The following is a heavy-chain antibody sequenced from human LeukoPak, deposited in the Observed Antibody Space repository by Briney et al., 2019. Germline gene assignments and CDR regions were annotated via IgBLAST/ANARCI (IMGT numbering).Heavy chain of an antibody. D-gene: IGHD5-18*01. CDR3: ARVNTAMAEFDY. CDR1: GGSSSGYY. Sequence: SETLSLTCAVYGGSSSGYYWSWIRQPPGKGLEWIGEINHSGSTNYNPSLKSRVTISVDTSKNQFSLKLSSVTAADTAVYYCARVNTAMAEFDYWGQGTLVTVSS. V-gene: IGHV4-34*01. CDR2: INHSGST. J-gene: IGHJ4*02.